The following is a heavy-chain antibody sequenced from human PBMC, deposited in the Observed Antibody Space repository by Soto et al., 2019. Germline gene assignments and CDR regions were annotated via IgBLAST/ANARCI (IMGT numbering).Heavy chain of an antibody. J-gene: IGHJ4*02. V-gene: IGHV4-59*01. Sequence: PSETLSLTCTVSGGSISSYYWSWIRQPPGKGLEWIGYIYYSGSTNYNPPLKSRVTISVDTSKNQFSLKLSSVTAADTAVYYCASSGGAGYSSSWFYFDYWGQGTLVTVSS. CDR3: ASSGGAGYSSSWFYFDY. CDR1: GGSISSYY. D-gene: IGHD6-13*01. CDR2: IYYSGST.